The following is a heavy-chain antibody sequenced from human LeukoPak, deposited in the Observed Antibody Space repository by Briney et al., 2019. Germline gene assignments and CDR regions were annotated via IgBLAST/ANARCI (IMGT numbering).Heavy chain of an antibody. D-gene: IGHD6-6*01. CDR3: ARDGRVSSSSVRLAYYMDV. CDR1: GYTFTSYG. Sequence: VASVKVSCKASGYTFTSYGISWVRQAPGQGLEWMGYIITYNGNTNYAQKLQGRVTMTRDTSISTAYMELSRLRSDDTAVYYCARDGRVSSSSVRLAYYMDVWGKGTTVTVSS. J-gene: IGHJ6*03. V-gene: IGHV1-18*01. CDR2: IITYNGNT.